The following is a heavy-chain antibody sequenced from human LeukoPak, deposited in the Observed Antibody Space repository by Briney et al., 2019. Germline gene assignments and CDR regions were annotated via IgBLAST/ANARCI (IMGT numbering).Heavy chain of an antibody. J-gene: IGHJ4*02. V-gene: IGHV1-18*01. CDR3: ARGSLAAAGNQDY. Sequence: GWISAYNGNTNYAQKLQGRVTMTTDTSTSTAYMELRSLRSDDTAVYYCARGSLAAAGNQDYWGQGTLVTVSS. D-gene: IGHD6-13*01. CDR2: ISAYNGNT.